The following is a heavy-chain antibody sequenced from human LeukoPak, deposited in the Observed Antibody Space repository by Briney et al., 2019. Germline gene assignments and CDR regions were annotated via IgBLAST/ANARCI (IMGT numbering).Heavy chain of an antibody. V-gene: IGHV3-21*01. CDR3: ARDNYYDSSGYPPDY. CDR1: GFTFSSYS. D-gene: IGHD3-22*01. Sequence: PGGSLGLSCAASGFTFSSYSMNWVRQAPGKGLEWVSSISSSSSYIYYADSVKGRFTISRDNAKNSLYLQMNSLRAEDTAVYYCARDNYYDSSGYPPDYWGQGTLVTVSS. J-gene: IGHJ4*02. CDR2: ISSSSSYI.